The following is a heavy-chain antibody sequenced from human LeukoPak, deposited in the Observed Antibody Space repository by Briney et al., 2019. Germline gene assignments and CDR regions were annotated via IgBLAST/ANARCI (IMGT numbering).Heavy chain of an antibody. CDR2: IIPIFGTA. D-gene: IGHD2-2*01. CDR3: ARGFVVVPAAYDY. V-gene: IGHV1-69*01. Sequence: SSVKVSCKASGGTFSSYAMSWVRQAPGQGLEWMGGIIPIFGTANYAQKIQGRVTITADESTSTAYMELSSLRSEDTAVYYCARGFVVVPAAYDYWGQGTLVTLSS. J-gene: IGHJ4*02. CDR1: GGTFSSYA.